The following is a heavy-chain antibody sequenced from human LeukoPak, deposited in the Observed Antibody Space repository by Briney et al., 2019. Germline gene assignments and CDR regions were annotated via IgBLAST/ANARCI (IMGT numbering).Heavy chain of an antibody. CDR3: ARARVGDPTDY. D-gene: IGHD1-26*01. V-gene: IGHV3-74*01. J-gene: IGHJ4*02. Sequence: SGGSLRLSCAASGFPFSGYAMYWVRQAPGEGLVWVSRVHGDGNNIGYADFVEGRFTISRDNAKNTLYLEMSSLRREDTAVYYCARARVGDPTDYWGQGTLVTVSS. CDR2: VHGDGNNI. CDR1: GFPFSGYA.